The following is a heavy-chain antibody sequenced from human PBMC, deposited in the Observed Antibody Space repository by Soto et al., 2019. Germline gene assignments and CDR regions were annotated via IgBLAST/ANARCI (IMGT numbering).Heavy chain of an antibody. J-gene: IGHJ3*02. D-gene: IGHD3-10*01. CDR2: IYPGDSDT. Sequence: PGESLKISCKGSGYSFTSYWIGWVRQMPGKGLEWMGIIYPGDSDTRYSPSFQGQVTISADKSISTAYLQWSSLKASDTAMYYCARHPIWFRELAFAFDIWGQGTMVTVSS. CDR1: GYSFTSYW. CDR3: ARHPIWFRELAFAFDI. V-gene: IGHV5-51*01.